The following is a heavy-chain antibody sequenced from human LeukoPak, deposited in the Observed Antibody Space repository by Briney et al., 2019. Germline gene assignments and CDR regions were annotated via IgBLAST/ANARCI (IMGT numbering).Heavy chain of an antibody. CDR3: ARAKGKDVVPAEWAMDV. V-gene: IGHV3-30*02. J-gene: IGHJ6*03. Sequence: PGGSLRLSCAASGFTFSSYGMHWVRQAPGRGLEWVAFIRYDGSNKYYADSVKGRFTISRDNSKNTLYLQMNSLRAGDTAVHYCARAKGKDVVPAEWAMDVWGKGTTVTVSS. CDR2: IRYDGSNK. D-gene: IGHD2-2*01. CDR1: GFTFSSYG.